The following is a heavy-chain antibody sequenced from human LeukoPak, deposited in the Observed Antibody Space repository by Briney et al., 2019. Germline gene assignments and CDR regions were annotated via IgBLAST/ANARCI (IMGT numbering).Heavy chain of an antibody. CDR2: ISYDGSNK. CDR3: AKSVSSWYSSGWHLDY. J-gene: IGHJ4*02. Sequence: PGGSLRLSCAASGFTFSSYGMHWVRQAPGKGLEWVAVISYDGSNKYYADSVKGRFTISRDNSKNTLYLQMNSLRAEDTAVYYCAKSVSSWYSSGWHLDYWGQGTLVTVSS. D-gene: IGHD6-19*01. V-gene: IGHV3-30*18. CDR1: GFTFSSYG.